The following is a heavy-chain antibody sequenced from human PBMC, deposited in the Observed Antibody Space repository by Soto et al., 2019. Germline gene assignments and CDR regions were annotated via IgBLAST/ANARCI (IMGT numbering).Heavy chain of an antibody. CDR2: INHSGST. D-gene: IGHD2-2*01. Sequence: QVQLQQWGAGLLKPSETLSLTCAVYGGSFSGYYWSWIRQPPGKGLEWIGEINHSGSTNYNPSLKSRVTISVDTSKNQFSLKLSSVTAADTAVYYCARGSPLHRLLSRTLGSLRWFDAWGQGTLVTVSS. CDR3: ARGSPLHRLLSRTLGSLRWFDA. J-gene: IGHJ5*02. V-gene: IGHV4-34*01. CDR1: GGSFSGYY.